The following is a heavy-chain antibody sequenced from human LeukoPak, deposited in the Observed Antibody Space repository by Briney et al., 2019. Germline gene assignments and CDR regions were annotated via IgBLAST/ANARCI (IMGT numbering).Heavy chain of an antibody. J-gene: IGHJ4*02. CDR1: GFTLSSYE. CDR2: IDYDGGSG. D-gene: IGHD6-19*01. Sequence: GGSLRLSCTVSGFTLSSYEMSWIRQAPGKWLEWVSSIDYDGGSGHYADSVKGRFTISRDNSNNTLFLHLNSLRGEDTAVYYCTRNSGWCGLSWGQGTLVSVSS. CDR3: TRNSGWCGLS. V-gene: IGHV3-23*01.